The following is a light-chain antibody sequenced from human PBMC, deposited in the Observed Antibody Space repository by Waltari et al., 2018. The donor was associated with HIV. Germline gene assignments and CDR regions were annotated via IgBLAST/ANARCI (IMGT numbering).Light chain of an antibody. V-gene: IGKV1-16*02. J-gene: IGKJ5*01. CDR2: AAS. Sequence: DIQMTQSPSSLSASVGDRVTITCRASHDISNYLAWFQQRPGEAPKSLIYAASTLQSGVPSKFRGSGSETYFTLTINSLQSEDSATYSCQQYKGYPLTFGQGTRLEIK. CDR3: QQYKGYPLT. CDR1: HDISNY.